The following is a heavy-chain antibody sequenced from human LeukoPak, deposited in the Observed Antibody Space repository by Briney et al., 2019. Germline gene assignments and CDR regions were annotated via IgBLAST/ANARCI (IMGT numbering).Heavy chain of an antibody. CDR1: GGSISSGDYY. J-gene: IGHJ6*02. CDR2: IYYSGST. CDR3: ARAYDGCYGMDV. D-gene: IGHD3-22*01. V-gene: IGHV4-30-4*01. Sequence: PSQTLSLTCTVSGGSISSGDYYWSWIRQPPGKGLEWIGYIYYSGSTYYNPSLKIRVTISVDTSKNQFSLKLSSVTAADTAVYYCARAYDGCYGMDVWVQGTTVTVSS.